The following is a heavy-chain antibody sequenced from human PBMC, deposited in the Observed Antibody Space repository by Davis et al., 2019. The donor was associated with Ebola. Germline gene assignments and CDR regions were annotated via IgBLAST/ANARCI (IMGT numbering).Heavy chain of an antibody. J-gene: IGHJ4*02. CDR2: IRSKANSYAT. CDR1: GFTFSGSA. V-gene: IGHV3-73*01. CDR3: TGTYQGFDY. Sequence: GGSLRLSCAASGFTFSGSAMHWVRQASGKGLEGVGRIRSKANSYATAYAASVKGRFTISRDDSKNTAYLQMNSLKTEDTAVYYCTGTYQGFDYWGQGTLVTVSS. D-gene: IGHD1-14*01.